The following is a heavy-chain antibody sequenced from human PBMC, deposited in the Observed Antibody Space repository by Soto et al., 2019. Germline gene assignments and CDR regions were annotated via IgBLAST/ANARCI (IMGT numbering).Heavy chain of an antibody. J-gene: IGHJ4*02. CDR3: VAGQYFFDY. D-gene: IGHD6-19*01. V-gene: IGHV4-34*01. CDR2: VKDGGHT. Sequence: QVQLQQWGAGLLKPSETLSLNCAVTGGSLSGYYWSWIRQPPGKGLEWIGEVKDGGHTNYSPSLRGRVTISSDTSNNQFSLRLNSVTAADTAVYYCVAGQYFFDYCGQGTLVTVSS. CDR1: GGSLSGYY.